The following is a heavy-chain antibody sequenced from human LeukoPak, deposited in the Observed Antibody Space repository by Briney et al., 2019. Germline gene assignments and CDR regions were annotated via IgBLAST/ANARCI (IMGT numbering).Heavy chain of an antibody. CDR3: AKASRQGAVASPLDY. V-gene: IGHV3-23*01. CDR2: IGGDGGRT. J-gene: IGHJ4*02. Sequence: GGSLRLSCAAPGFTFSSYAMSWVRQAPGKGLEWVSGIGGDGGRTYYADSVKGRFTISRDNSKDTVFLQMNSLRAEDTAVYYCAKASRQGAVASPLDYWGQGTLVTVSS. CDR1: GFTFSSYA. D-gene: IGHD6-19*01.